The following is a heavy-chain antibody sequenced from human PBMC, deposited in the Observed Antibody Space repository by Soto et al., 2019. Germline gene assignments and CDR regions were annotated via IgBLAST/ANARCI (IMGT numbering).Heavy chain of an antibody. J-gene: IGHJ6*03. V-gene: IGHV4-34*01. CDR2: INHSGST. CDR1: GGSFSGYY. CDR3: ARVLRYFDWSPIYYMHV. D-gene: IGHD3-9*01. Sequence: QVQLQQWGAGLLKPSETLSLTCAVYGGSFSGYYWSWIRQPPGKGLEWIGEINHSGSTNYNPSLKGRVTISVDTSKNQFSLKLSSVTAADTAVYYCARVLRYFDWSPIYYMHVWGKGTTVTVSS.